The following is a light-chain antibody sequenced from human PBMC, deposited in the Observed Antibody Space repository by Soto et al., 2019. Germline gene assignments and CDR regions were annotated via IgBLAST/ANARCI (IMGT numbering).Light chain of an antibody. V-gene: IGLV2-8*01. CDR3: SSYAGSNRDV. CDR2: EVS. Sequence: QSVLTQPPSASGSPGQSVTISCTGTGSDVGGYNYVSWYQQHPGKAPKLMIYEVSKRPSGVPDRFSGSKSGNTASLTVSGLQAEDEADYYCSSYAGSNRDVFGTGTKVTVL. J-gene: IGLJ1*01. CDR1: GSDVGGYNY.